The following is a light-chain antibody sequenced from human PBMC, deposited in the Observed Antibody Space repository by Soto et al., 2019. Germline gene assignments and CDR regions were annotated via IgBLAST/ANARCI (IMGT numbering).Light chain of an antibody. Sequence: QSALTQPASVSGSPGQSITISCTGTSSDVGGYSYVSWYQQHPGKAPKLMIYDVSNRPSGVSNRFSGSKSGNTASLTISGLQAEDEADYYCSSYTSSSTLVFGGGTKLPS. CDR2: DVS. J-gene: IGLJ2*01. CDR1: SSDVGGYSY. CDR3: SSYTSSSTLV. V-gene: IGLV2-14*01.